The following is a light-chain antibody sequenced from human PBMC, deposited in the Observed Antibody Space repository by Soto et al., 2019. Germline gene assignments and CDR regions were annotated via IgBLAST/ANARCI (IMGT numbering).Light chain of an antibody. CDR3: SSYTTSNTRQIV. Sequence: QSVLTQSASVSGSPGQSITISCTGTSSDVGGYNYVSWYQHHPGKAPKLMIYDVSNRPTGVSNRFSGSKSGNTASLTISGLQPEDEADYYCSSYTTSNTRQIVLGTGTKVTVL. J-gene: IGLJ1*01. V-gene: IGLV2-14*03. CDR2: DVS. CDR1: SSDVGGYNY.